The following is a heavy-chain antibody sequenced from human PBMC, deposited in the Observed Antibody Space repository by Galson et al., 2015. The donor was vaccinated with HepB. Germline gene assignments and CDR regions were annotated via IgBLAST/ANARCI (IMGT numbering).Heavy chain of an antibody. V-gene: IGHV4-39*07. Sequence: ETLSLTCVVSGGSVTSSDYYWAWVRQPPGKRLEWIGSVNYSGSTHHNPSLKSRLTTSIDTAKNQFSLKLNSVTAADTALYYCVRGRAELSLGELYLHAFDVWGQGAMISVSS. CDR2: VNYSGST. CDR1: GGSVTSSDYY. CDR3: VRGRAELSLGELYLHAFDV. D-gene: IGHD3-10*01. J-gene: IGHJ3*01.